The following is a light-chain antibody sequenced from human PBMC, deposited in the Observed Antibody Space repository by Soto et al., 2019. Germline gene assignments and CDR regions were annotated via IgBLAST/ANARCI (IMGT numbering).Light chain of an antibody. J-gene: IGKJ2*01. Sequence: DIVMTQSPDSLAVSLGERATLNCKSSQSVLYSSNNKNYLAWYQQKPGQPPKLLIYWASTRESGVPDRFSGSGSGTDFTLTISSLQAEDVAVYYCQRYGSSPPFTFGQGTKVDIK. CDR2: WAS. V-gene: IGKV4-1*01. CDR3: QRYGSSPPFT. CDR1: QSVLYSSNNKNY.